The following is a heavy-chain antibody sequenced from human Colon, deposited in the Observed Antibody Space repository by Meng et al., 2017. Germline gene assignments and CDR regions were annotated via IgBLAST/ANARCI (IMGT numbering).Heavy chain of an antibody. CDR1: GGSISRSDW. CDR2: TSHSGST. V-gene: IGHV4-4*02. CDR3: ASSDYYRSDY. Sequence: QVQLEESGPGLVEPSETLSLICAVSGGSISRSDWWSWVRQPPGKGLEWIGETSHSGSTNYSPSLKSRVTISLDKSKNQLSLKLNSVTAADTAVYYCASSDYYRSDYWGQGTLVTVSS. J-gene: IGHJ4*02. D-gene: IGHD3-22*01.